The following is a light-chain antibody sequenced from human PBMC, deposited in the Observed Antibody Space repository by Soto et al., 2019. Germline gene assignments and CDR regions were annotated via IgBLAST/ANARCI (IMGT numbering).Light chain of an antibody. V-gene: IGLV2-14*01. CDR2: EVT. CDR3: CSYTTTDTLFV. Sequence: QSVLTQPASVSGSPGQSITISCTGTISDIGGYEYVSWYQQHPGKAPRLMIYEVTYRPSGVSNRFSGSKSGNTASLTISGLQADDEADYYCCSYTTTDTLFVFGSGTKVTVL. CDR1: ISDIGGYEY. J-gene: IGLJ1*01.